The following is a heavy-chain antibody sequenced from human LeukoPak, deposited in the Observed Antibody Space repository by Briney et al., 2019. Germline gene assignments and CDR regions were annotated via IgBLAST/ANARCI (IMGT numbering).Heavy chain of an antibody. D-gene: IGHD3-10*01. CDR1: GYTFTSYD. V-gene: IGHV1-8*01. Sequence: ASVKVSCKASGYTFTSYDINWVWQATGQGLEWMGWMNPNSGNTGYAQKFQGRVTMTRNTSISTAYMELSSLRSEDTAVYYCARTYYYDSGSDNWFDPWGQGTLVTVSS. CDR2: MNPNSGNT. CDR3: ARTYYYDSGSDNWFDP. J-gene: IGHJ5*02.